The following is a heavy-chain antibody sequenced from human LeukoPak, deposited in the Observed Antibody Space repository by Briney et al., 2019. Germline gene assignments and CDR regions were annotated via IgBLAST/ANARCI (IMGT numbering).Heavy chain of an antibody. D-gene: IGHD6-19*01. CDR3: ARGDGSQWLAYFDY. Sequence: RSSETLSLTCTVSGGSISSYYWSWIRQPPGKGLEWIGYIYYSGSTNYNPSLKSRVTISVDTSKNQFSLKLSSVTAADTAVYYCARGDGSQWLAYFDYWGQGTLVTVSS. V-gene: IGHV4-59*12. J-gene: IGHJ4*02. CDR1: GGSISSYY. CDR2: IYYSGST.